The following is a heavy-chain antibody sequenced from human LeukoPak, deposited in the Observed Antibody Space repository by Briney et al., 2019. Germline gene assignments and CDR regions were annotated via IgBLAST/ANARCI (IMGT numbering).Heavy chain of an antibody. CDR2: MNPNRGNT. D-gene: IGHD1-26*01. CDR3: ARAYDSGSYYRWFDP. J-gene: IGHJ5*02. V-gene: IGHV1-8*01. CDR1: GYTFTSYD. Sequence: ASVKVSCKASGYTFTSYDINWVRQATGQGLEWRGWMNPNRGNTGYAQKFQGRVTMTRNTSISPAYMELSSLRSEDTAVDYCARAYDSGSYYRWFDPWGQGTLVTVSS.